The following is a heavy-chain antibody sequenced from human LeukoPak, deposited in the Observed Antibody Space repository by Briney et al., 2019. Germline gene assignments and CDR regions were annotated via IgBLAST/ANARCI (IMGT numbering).Heavy chain of an antibody. Sequence: PGGSLRLSCAASGFTFSSYGMDWVRQAPGKGLEWVAVISYDGSNKYYADSVKGRFTISRDNSKNTLYLQMNSLRAEDTAVYYCAKGRYSSGWYSFDYWGQGTLVTVSS. CDR2: ISYDGSNK. CDR3: AKGRYSSGWYSFDY. CDR1: GFTFSSYG. J-gene: IGHJ4*02. V-gene: IGHV3-30*18. D-gene: IGHD6-19*01.